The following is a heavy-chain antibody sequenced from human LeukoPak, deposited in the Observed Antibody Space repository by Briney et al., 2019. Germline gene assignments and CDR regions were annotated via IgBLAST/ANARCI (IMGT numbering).Heavy chain of an antibody. D-gene: IGHD3-22*01. Sequence: ASVKVSCKASGYTFTGYYMHWVRQAPGQGLEWMGWINPNSGGTNYAQKFQGRVTMTRDTSISTAYMELSRLRSDDTAVYYCARDRALGHYDSSGYYPTCWFDPWGQGTLVTVSS. CDR3: ARDRALGHYDSSGYYPTCWFDP. CDR2: INPNSGGT. CDR1: GYTFTGYY. V-gene: IGHV1-2*02. J-gene: IGHJ5*02.